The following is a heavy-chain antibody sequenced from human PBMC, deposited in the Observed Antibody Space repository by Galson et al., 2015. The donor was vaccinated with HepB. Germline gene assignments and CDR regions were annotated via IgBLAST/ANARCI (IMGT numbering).Heavy chain of an antibody. J-gene: IGHJ4*02. CDR2: INAGNGNT. CDR1: GYTFTSYA. CDR3: AREGSSEFGGWSPFDY. V-gene: IGHV1-3*01. Sequence: SCKASGYTFTSYAMHWVRQAPGQRLEWMGWINAGNGNTKYSQKFQGRVTITRDTSASTAYMELSSLRSEDTAVYYCAREGSSEFGGWSPFDYWGQGTLVTVSS. D-gene: IGHD6-19*01.